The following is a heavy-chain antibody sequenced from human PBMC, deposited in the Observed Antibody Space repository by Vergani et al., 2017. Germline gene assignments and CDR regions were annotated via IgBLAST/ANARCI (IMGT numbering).Heavy chain of an antibody. Sequence: EVQLVESGGGLVKPGGSLRLSCAASGFTFSNAWMSWVRQAPGKGLEWVGRIKSKANSYATAYAASVKGRFTISRDDSKNTAYLQMNSLKTEDTAVYYCTRHSTQQWLVVMDAFDIWGQGTMVTVSS. CDR3: TRHSTQQWLVVMDAFDI. D-gene: IGHD6-19*01. J-gene: IGHJ3*02. CDR2: IKSKANSYAT. CDR1: GFTFSNAW. V-gene: IGHV3-73*01.